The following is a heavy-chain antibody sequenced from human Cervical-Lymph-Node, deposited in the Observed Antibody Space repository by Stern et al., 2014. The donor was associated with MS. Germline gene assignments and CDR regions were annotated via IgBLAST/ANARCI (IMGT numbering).Heavy chain of an antibody. Sequence: MQLEESGGGVVQPGRSLRLSWAASGFSFSRYAMHWVRQAPGKGLELVALIWYDGSNPYDADSVTGRFTISRDNSKNTLYLQMNSLRAEDTAVYYCASAYSSSHYYFDYWGQGTLVTVSS. CDR2: IWYDGSNP. CDR3: ASAYSSSHYYFDY. J-gene: IGHJ4*02. V-gene: IGHV3-33*01. D-gene: IGHD6-13*01. CDR1: GFSFSRYA.